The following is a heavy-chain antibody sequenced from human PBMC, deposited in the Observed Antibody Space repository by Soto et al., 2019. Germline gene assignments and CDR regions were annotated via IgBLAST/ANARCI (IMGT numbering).Heavy chain of an antibody. D-gene: IGHD3-10*01. V-gene: IGHV4-59*01. CDR1: GGSISGYY. CDR2: IYYSGST. CDR3: ARALTGFITVLDY. Sequence: PAETLSLTCTVSGGSISGYYWSWIRQPPGKGLEWVGYIYYSGSTNYNPSLKSRVTISVDTSKNHFSLKLSSVTPADTAVYYCARALTGFITVLDYWGQGTLVTVSS. J-gene: IGHJ4*02.